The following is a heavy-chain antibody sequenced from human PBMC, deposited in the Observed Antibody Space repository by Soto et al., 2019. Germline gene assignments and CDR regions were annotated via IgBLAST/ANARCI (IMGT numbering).Heavy chain of an antibody. CDR2: ISSNGGYT. CDR1: GGPFSGCA. V-gene: IGHV3-23*01. CDR3: LTWSHKVLTGPDGYGMDV. D-gene: IGHD3-9*01. J-gene: IGHJ6*02. Sequence: PGGSLRLSCAASGGPFSGCALSWFRQAPGGGLEWVSFISSNGGYTNYADSVKGRFSISRDNSNNMLYLQMSSLRAEDSAIYYCLTWSHKVLTGPDGYGMDVWGQGTTVTVSS.